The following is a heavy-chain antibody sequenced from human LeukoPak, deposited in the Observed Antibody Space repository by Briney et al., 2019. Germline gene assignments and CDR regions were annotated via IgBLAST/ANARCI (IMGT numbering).Heavy chain of an antibody. CDR2: IYYSGST. CDR3: ARQTWIELWHFDY. V-gene: IGHV4-39*01. CDR1: GDSIGSSSYY. Sequence: SETLSLTCAVSGDSIGSSSYYWAWIRQPPGKGLEWIGSIYYSGSTYYTPSLKSRVTISIETSKNKFSLKVSSVTAADTAVYYCARQTWIELWHFDYWGQGALVTVSS. J-gene: IGHJ4*02. D-gene: IGHD5-18*01.